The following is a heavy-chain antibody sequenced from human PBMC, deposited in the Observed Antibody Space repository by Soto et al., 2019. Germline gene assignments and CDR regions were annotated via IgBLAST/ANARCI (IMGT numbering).Heavy chain of an antibody. J-gene: IGHJ6*03. CDR3: ARQWWIKYYYYYYMDV. V-gene: IGHV4-39*01. D-gene: IGHD2-15*01. CDR2: IYYSGST. Sequence: PSETLSLTCTVSGGSISSSSYYWGWIRQPPGKGLEWIGSIYYSGSTYYNPSLKSRVTISVDTSKNQFSLKLSSVTAADTAVHYCARQWWIKYYYYYYMDVWGKVTTVTVSS. CDR1: GGSISSSSYY.